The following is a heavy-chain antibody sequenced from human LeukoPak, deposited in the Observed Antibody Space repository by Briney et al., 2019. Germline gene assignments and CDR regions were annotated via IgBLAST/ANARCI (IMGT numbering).Heavy chain of an antibody. J-gene: IGHJ4*02. V-gene: IGHV4-34*01. CDR2: SNHSGNT. CDR3: ARAVRLPLGDLSLYNY. CDR1: GGSFSGYY. D-gene: IGHD3-16*02. Sequence: SETLSLTCAVYGGSFSGYYWSWIRQPPEKGLEWIGESNHSGNTNYNPSLKSRATISVDTFKNQFSLNLNSVTAADTAVYYCARAVRLPLGDLSLYNYWGQGTLVTVSS.